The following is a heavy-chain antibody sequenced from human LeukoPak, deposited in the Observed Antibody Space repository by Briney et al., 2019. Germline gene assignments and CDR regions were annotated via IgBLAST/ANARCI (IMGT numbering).Heavy chain of an antibody. CDR1: GFTFSSYG. J-gene: IGHJ4*02. V-gene: IGHV3-23*01. Sequence: GGSLRLSCAASGFTFSSYGMSWVRQAPGKGLEWVSAISGSGGSTYYADSVKGRFTISRDNSKNTLYLQMNSLRAEDTAVYYCARGRGLDWTKPLDYWGQGTLVTVSS. CDR2: ISGSGGST. D-gene: IGHD3/OR15-3a*01. CDR3: ARGRGLDWTKPLDY.